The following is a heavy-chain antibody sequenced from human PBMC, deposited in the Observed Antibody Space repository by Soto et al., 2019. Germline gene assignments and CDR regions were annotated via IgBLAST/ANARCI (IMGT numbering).Heavy chain of an antibody. CDR3: AKAISGYNAPIDN. D-gene: IGHD5-12*01. V-gene: IGHV3-23*01. J-gene: IGHJ4*02. Sequence: EVQLLESGGGLVQPGGSLRLSCAASGFTFSSYAMNWVRQAPGKGLEWVSVISGRDSSTYYADSVKGRFTISRDNSKITLYVQMNSLRADDTAIYYCAKAISGYNAPIDNWGQGTRVTVPS. CDR2: ISGRDSST. CDR1: GFTFSSYA.